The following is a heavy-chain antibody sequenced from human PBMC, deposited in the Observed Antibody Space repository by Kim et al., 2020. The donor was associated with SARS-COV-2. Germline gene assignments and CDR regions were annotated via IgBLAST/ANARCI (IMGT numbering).Heavy chain of an antibody. D-gene: IGHD2-15*01. CDR3: AKLVVVAAQDAFDI. Sequence: AGSVTGRFTISRNNSKNTLYLQMNSLRAEDTAVYYCAKLVVVAAQDAFDIWCQGTMVTVSS. V-gene: IGHV3-23*01. J-gene: IGHJ3*02.